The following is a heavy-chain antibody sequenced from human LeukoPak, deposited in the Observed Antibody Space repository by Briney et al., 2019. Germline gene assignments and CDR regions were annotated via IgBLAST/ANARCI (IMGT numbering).Heavy chain of an antibody. Sequence: GGSLRLSCAASGFVFKNFEMNWVRQAPGKGLEWVSHITGSGTSIFYAASVKGRFTISRDNAKNSLYLDMYSLSAEDTAVYYCAKDRSATYSNWFDPWGQGTLVTVSS. D-gene: IGHD1-26*01. CDR2: ITGSGTSI. CDR1: GFVFKNFE. CDR3: AKDRSATYSNWFDP. J-gene: IGHJ5*02. V-gene: IGHV3-48*03.